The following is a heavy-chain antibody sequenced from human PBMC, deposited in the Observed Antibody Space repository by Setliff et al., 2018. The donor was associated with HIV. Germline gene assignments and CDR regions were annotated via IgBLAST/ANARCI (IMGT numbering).Heavy chain of an antibody. CDR1: GGSFSDYY. D-gene: IGHD6-13*01. J-gene: IGHJ4*02. CDR3: ARGRGSSSSWPIDY. Sequence: SETLSLTCAVYGGSFSDYYWSWIRQPPGRGLEWIGEINHSGTTNYNPSLKSRVTLSVDTSKNQFSLMLGSVTPADTAVYFCARGRGSSSSWPIDYWGQGTLVTVSS. V-gene: IGHV4-34*01. CDR2: INHSGTT.